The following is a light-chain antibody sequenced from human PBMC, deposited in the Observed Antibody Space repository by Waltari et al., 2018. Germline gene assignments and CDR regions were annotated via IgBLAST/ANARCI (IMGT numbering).Light chain of an antibody. CDR3: CSYAGSYTWV. J-gene: IGLJ3*02. Sequence: QSALTQPASVSGSPGQSITISCTGTSSDVGNYNLVSWYHQYPGKAPKVMIYDDNRRPSGVSDRFSGSKSDNTASLTMSGVQAEDEGDYYCCSYAGSYTWVFGGGTKLTVL. CDR2: DDN. CDR1: SSDVGNYNL. V-gene: IGLV2-23*01.